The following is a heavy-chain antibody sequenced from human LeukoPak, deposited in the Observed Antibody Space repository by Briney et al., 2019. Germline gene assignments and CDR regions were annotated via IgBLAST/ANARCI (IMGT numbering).Heavy chain of an antibody. V-gene: IGHV3-23*01. Sequence: PGGSLRLSCAASGFTFSSYAMSWVRQAPGKGLVWVSTITASGGSTYFADSVKGRFTFSRDNSKNTVYLQMNSLRAEDTAVYYCAKRMVVTEYYFDYWGQGALVTVSS. CDR3: AKRMVVTEYYFDY. CDR2: ITASGGST. CDR1: GFTFSSYA. J-gene: IGHJ4*02. D-gene: IGHD4-23*01.